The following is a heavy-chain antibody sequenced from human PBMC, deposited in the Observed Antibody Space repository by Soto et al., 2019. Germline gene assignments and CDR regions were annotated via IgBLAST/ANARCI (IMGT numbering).Heavy chain of an antibody. V-gene: IGHV3-74*01. CDR1: GFTFGNYW. CDR2: INSDGSVS. D-gene: IGHD2-15*01. Sequence: EVQLVESGGGLVQPGGSLRLSCAASGFTFGNYWMYWVRQAPGKGLVWVSRINSDGSVSSYADSVKGRLTISRDNVKNTLYLQMDSLRVEDTAVYHCARGDCVGGTCYSLAGSFYYYMDVWGKGTTVTVFS. J-gene: IGHJ6*03. CDR3: ARGDCVGGTCYSLAGSFYYYMDV.